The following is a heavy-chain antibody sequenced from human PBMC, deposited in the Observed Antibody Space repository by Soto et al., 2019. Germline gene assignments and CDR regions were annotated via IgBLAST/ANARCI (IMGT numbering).Heavy chain of an antibody. CDR2: IWYDGSNK. CDR1: GFTFSSYG. CDR3: AREGYSYGYGWFDP. V-gene: IGHV3-33*01. D-gene: IGHD5-18*01. Sequence: PGGSLRLSCAASGFTFSSYGMHWVRQAPGKGLEWVAVIWYDGSNKYYADSVKGRLTISRDNSKNTLYLQMNSLRAEDTAVYYCAREGYSYGYGWFDPWGQGTLVTVSS. J-gene: IGHJ5*02.